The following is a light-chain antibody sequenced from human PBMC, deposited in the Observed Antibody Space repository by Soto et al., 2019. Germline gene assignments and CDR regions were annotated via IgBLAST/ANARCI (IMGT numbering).Light chain of an antibody. J-gene: IGLJ1*01. CDR2: DVS. CDR3: SSYTASTSHV. Sequence: QSVLTQPASVSGSPGQSITISCTGTSSDVGGYNYVSWYQQHPGKAPKLMIYDVSYRPSGVSNRFSGSKSGDTASLTISGLQAEYEADSSCSSYTASTSHVFGTGTEVTDL. CDR1: SSDVGGYNY. V-gene: IGLV2-14*01.